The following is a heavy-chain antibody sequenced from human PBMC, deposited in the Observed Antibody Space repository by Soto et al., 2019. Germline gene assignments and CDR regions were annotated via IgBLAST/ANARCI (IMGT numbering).Heavy chain of an antibody. CDR3: VRVVSIGMAARRSCYYHCMDV. Sequence: GASVKVSCKASGGTFSSYAISWVRQAPGQGLEWMGGIIPIFGTANYAQKFQGRVTITADESTSTAYMELSSLRSEDTAVYYCVRVVSIGMAARRSCYYHCMDVCGQGIRVSVS. J-gene: IGHJ6*02. CDR1: GGTFSSYA. D-gene: IGHD6-6*01. V-gene: IGHV1-69*01. CDR2: IIPIFGTA.